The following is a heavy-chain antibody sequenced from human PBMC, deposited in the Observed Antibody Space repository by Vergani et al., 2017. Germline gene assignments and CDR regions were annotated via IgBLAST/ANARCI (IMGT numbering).Heavy chain of an antibody. CDR1: GFTFSSYA. Sequence: VQLVESGGGVVQPGRSLRLSCAASGFTFSSYAMSWVRQAPGKGLERVSAISGSGGSTYYADSVKGRFTISRDNSKNTLYLQMNSLRAEDTAVYYCAKDGGGYCSGGSCGDFDYWGQGTLVTVSS. CDR3: AKDGGGYCSGGSCGDFDY. CDR2: ISGSGGST. D-gene: IGHD2-15*01. V-gene: IGHV3-23*04. J-gene: IGHJ4*02.